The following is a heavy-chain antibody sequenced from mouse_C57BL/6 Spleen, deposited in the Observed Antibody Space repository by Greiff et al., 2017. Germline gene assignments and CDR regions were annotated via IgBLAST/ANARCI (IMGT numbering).Heavy chain of an antibody. J-gene: IGHJ4*01. V-gene: IGHV1-15*01. Sequence: QVQLQQSGAELVRPGASVTLSCKASGYTFTDYEMHWVKQTPVHGLEWIGAIDPETGGTAYNQKFKGKAILTADKSSSTAYMELRSLTSEDSAVYYCTSGYGNSLYYAMDYWGQGTSVTVSS. D-gene: IGHD2-1*01. CDR1: GYTFTDYE. CDR3: TSGYGNSLYYAMDY. CDR2: IDPETGGT.